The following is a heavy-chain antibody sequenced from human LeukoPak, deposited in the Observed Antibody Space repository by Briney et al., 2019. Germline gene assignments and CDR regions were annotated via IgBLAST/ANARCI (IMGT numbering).Heavy chain of an antibody. Sequence: GGSLRLSCTASGFTFGDYVMTWVRQAPGKGLEWVGFIRSKAYGGIAEYAASVKGRFTISRDDSKSIAYLQMNSLKTEDTAIYYCTRDRITMVRTYDNWGQGTLVTVSS. D-gene: IGHD3-10*01. CDR1: GFTFGDYV. V-gene: IGHV3-49*04. CDR3: TRDRITMVRTYDN. CDR2: IRSKAYGGIA. J-gene: IGHJ4*02.